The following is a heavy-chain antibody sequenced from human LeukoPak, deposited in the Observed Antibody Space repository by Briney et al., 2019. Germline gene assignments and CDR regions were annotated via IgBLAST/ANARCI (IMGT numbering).Heavy chain of an antibody. D-gene: IGHD2-2*01. J-gene: IGHJ3*02. CDR1: GFTVSSNY. Sequence: GGSLRLSCAASGFTVSSNYMSWVRQAPGKGLEWVSVLYSGGTTYYADSVKGRFTISRDNSKNTLYLQMNSLRAEDTAVYYCARVGIVVVPADAFDIWGQGTMVTVSS. CDR2: LYSGGTT. CDR3: ARVGIVVVPADAFDI. V-gene: IGHV3-66*01.